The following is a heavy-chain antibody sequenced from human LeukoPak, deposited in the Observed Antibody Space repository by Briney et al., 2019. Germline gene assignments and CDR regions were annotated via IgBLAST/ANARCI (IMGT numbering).Heavy chain of an antibody. CDR3: ARSYDYDSSGYYFSAFDI. Sequence: SETLSLTCAVYGGSFSGYYWSWIRQPPGKGLEWIGEINHSGSTNYNPSLKSRVTISVDTSKNQFSLKLSSVTAADTAVYYCARSYDYDSSGYYFSAFDIWGQGTMVTVSS. CDR1: GGSFSGYY. J-gene: IGHJ3*02. D-gene: IGHD3-22*01. CDR2: INHSGST. V-gene: IGHV4-34*01.